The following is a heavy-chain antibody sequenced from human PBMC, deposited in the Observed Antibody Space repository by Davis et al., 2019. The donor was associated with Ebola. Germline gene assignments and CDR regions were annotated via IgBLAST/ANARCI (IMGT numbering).Heavy chain of an antibody. CDR1: GGSFSGYY. V-gene: IGHV4-59*01. CDR2: IYYSGST. D-gene: IGHD4-23*01. CDR3: ARGQQLTPDY. Sequence: MPSETLSLTCAVYGGSFSGYYWSWIRQPPGKGLEWIGYIYYSGSTNYNPSLKSRVTISVDTSKNQFSLKLSSVTAADTAVYYCARGQQLTPDYWGQGTLVTVSS. J-gene: IGHJ4*02.